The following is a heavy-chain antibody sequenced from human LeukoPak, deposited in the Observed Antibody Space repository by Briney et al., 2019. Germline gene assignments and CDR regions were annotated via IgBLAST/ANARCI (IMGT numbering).Heavy chain of an antibody. J-gene: IGHJ6*03. CDR2: INHSGST. CDR1: GGSISSYY. D-gene: IGHD3-3*01. V-gene: IGHV4-34*01. CDR3: ARGYDFWSGYSPNYYYYYMDV. Sequence: SETLSLTCTVSGGSISSYYWSWIRQPPGKGLEWIGEINHSGSTNYNPSLKSRVTISVDTSKNQFSLKLSSVTAADTAVYYCARGYDFWSGYSPNYYYYYMDVWGKGTTVTVSS.